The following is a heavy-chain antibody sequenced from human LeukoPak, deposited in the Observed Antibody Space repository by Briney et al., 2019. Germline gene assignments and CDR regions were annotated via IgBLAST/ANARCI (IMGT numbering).Heavy chain of an antibody. J-gene: IGHJ6*02. Sequence: GGSLRLSCAASGFTFSSYWMSWVRQAPGKGLEWVANIKQDGSEKYYVDSVKGRFTISRDNAKNSLYLQMNSLRAEDTAVYYCAKVGRTAGIHYYYYGMDVWGQGTTVTVSS. CDR2: IKQDGSEK. V-gene: IGHV3-7*03. D-gene: IGHD6-13*01. CDR3: AKVGRTAGIHYYYYGMDV. CDR1: GFTFSSYW.